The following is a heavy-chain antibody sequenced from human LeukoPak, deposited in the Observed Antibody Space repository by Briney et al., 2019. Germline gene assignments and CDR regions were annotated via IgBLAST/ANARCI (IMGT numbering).Heavy chain of an antibody. Sequence: GGSLRLSCAASGFIFGSCAMSWVRQSPGKGLEWVSAISPSGGSRYYADSVKGRFTISRDNSKNTLYLQMNSLRAEETAIYYCAKLSAFTSNWYKTPFDCWGQGTLVTVSS. CDR2: ISPSGGSR. J-gene: IGHJ4*02. V-gene: IGHV3-23*01. D-gene: IGHD6-13*01. CDR3: AKLSAFTSNWYKTPFDC. CDR1: GFIFGSCA.